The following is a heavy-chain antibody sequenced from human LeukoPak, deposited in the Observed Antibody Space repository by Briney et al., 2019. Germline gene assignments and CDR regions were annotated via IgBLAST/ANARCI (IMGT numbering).Heavy chain of an antibody. CDR3: ARDAGWGYYDL. D-gene: IGHD1-26*01. CDR1: GFTFSISW. CDR2: IDKHGNKK. J-gene: IGHJ4*02. V-gene: IGHV3-7*01. Sequence: GGSLRLSCVASGFTFSISWVTWVRQAPGKGLEWVANIDKHGNKKYCVDSVKGRFAISRDYASNSVFLQMDSLRAEDTSVYYCARDAGWGYYDLWGQGTPVTVSS.